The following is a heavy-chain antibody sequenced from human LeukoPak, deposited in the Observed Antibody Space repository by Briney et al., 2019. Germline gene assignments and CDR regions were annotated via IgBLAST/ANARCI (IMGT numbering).Heavy chain of an antibody. CDR3: AKIEAATVTPPSDY. CDR1: GIPFTRNG. D-gene: IGHD4-17*01. Sequence: GGSLRLSCAASGIPFTRNGMHWVRQAPGKGLEWVAFIQYDAIDIKYGDSVKGRFTISRDNSKNTLYLQMNSLRAEDTAVYYCAKIEAATVTPPSDYWGQGTLVTVSS. CDR2: IQYDAIDI. J-gene: IGHJ4*02. V-gene: IGHV3-30*02.